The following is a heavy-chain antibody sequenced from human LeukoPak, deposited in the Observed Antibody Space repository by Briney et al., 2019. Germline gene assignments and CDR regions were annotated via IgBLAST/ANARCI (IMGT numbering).Heavy chain of an antibody. CDR3: ARWRGAQSELDY. Sequence: GGSLRLSCAGSGFIFSSYSMGWVRQAPGKGLEFVAHLKESGIEKEYVDSVEGRFTISRDNGKNSLYLQMNSLRAEDTALYFCARWRGAQSELDYWGQGTHVIVSS. D-gene: IGHD3-3*01. CDR1: GFIFSSYS. V-gene: IGHV3-7*01. J-gene: IGHJ4*02. CDR2: LKESGIEK.